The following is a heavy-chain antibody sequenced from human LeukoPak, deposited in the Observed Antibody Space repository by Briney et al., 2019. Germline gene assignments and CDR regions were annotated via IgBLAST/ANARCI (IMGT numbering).Heavy chain of an antibody. J-gene: IGHJ3*02. D-gene: IGHD5/OR15-5a*01. CDR3: ARCLAGEAFDI. V-gene: IGHV3-11*01. CDR1: GFTFSDYY. CDR2: ISSSGSTI. Sequence: GGSLRLSCSASGFTFSDYYMRWIPQAPGKGLEGVSYISSSGSTIYYAHSVKGRFTISREHAKNSLYIQMNSLRAEDTAVYYCARCLAGEAFDIWGQGTMVTVSS.